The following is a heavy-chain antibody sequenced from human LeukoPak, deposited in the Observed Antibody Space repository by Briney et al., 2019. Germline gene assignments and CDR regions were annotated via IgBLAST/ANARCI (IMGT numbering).Heavy chain of an antibody. CDR1: GFTFSSYW. J-gene: IGHJ4*02. CDR3: ARDIPPQTSSGYYYFDY. Sequence: GGSLRLSCAASGFTFSSYWMSWVRQAPGKGLEWVANIKQDGSEKYYVDSVKGRFTISRDNAKNSLYLQMNSLRAEDTAVYYCARDIPPQTSSGYYYFDYWGQGTLVTVSS. D-gene: IGHD3-22*01. CDR2: IKQDGSEK. V-gene: IGHV3-7*01.